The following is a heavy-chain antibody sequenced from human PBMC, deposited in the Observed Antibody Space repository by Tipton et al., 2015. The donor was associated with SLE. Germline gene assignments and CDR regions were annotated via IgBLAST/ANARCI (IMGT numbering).Heavy chain of an antibody. CDR1: GFTFSNYA. CDR3: ANEHYDFWSGSGAFDY. V-gene: IGHV3-30*02. J-gene: IGHJ4*02. D-gene: IGHD3-3*01. Sequence: SLRLSCAASGFTFSNYAMYWVRQAPGKGLEWVAFIRYDGSNKYYADSVKGRFTISRDNSKNTLYLQMNSLTAEDTALYYCANEHYDFWSGSGAFDYWGQGSVVSVSS. CDR2: IRYDGSNK.